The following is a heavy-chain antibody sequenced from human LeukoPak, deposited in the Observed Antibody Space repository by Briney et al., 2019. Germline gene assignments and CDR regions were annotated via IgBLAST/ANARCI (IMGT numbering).Heavy chain of an antibody. J-gene: IGHJ4*02. CDR2: IYSDNT. Sequence: GGSLRLSCTVSGFTVSSNSMSWVRQAPGKGLEWVSFIYSDNTHYSDSVKGRFTISRDNSKNTLYLQMNSLRAEDTAVYYCARRAGAYSHPYDCWGQGTLVTVSS. D-gene: IGHD4/OR15-4a*01. V-gene: IGHV3-53*01. CDR3: ARRAGAYSHPYDC. CDR1: GFTVSSNS.